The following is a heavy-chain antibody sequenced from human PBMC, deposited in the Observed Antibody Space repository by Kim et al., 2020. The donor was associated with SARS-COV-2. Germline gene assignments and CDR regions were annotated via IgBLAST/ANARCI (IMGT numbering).Heavy chain of an antibody. J-gene: IGHJ5*02. CDR1: GGSFSGYY. CDR3: ARAIAVAGNNWSDP. D-gene: IGHD6-19*01. V-gene: IGHV4-34*01. Sequence: SETLSLTCAVYGGSFSGYYWSWIRQPPGKGLEWIGEINHSGSTNYNPTLKSRVTISVDTSKNQFSLKLSFVTAAATAVYYCARAIAVAGNNWSDPWGQGT. CDR2: INHSGST.